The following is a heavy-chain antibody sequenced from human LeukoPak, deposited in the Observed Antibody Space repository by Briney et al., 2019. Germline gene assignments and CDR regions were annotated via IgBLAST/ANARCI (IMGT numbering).Heavy chain of an antibody. CDR1: GYSFTTYW. V-gene: IGHV5-51*01. CDR3: ARRLGNWFDP. CDR2: IYPGDSDA. J-gene: IGHJ5*02. Sequence: GESLKISCKGSGYSFTTYWIGWVRQMPGKGLEWMGIIYPGDSDARYSPSFQGQVTISADKSINTAYLQWNSLKASDTAFYFCARRLGNWFDPWGQGTLVTVSS. D-gene: IGHD7-27*01.